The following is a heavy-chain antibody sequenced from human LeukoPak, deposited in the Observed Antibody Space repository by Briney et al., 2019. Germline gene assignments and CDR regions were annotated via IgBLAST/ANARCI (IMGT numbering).Heavy chain of an antibody. CDR1: GGSISSYY. CDR2: IYYSGST. D-gene: IGHD5-18*01. V-gene: IGHV4-59*01. Sequence: SETLSPTCTVSGGSISSYYWSWIRQPPGKGLEWIGYIYYSGSTNYNPSLKSRVTISVDTSKNQFSLKLSSVTAADTAVYYCASSRDTAMASYWYFDLWGRGTLVTVSS. J-gene: IGHJ2*01. CDR3: ASSRDTAMASYWYFDL.